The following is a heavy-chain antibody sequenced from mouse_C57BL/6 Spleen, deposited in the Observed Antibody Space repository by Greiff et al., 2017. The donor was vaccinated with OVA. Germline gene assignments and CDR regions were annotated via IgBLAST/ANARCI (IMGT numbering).Heavy chain of an antibody. CDR3: ARSGYYGSSYHWFAY. Sequence: VQLQQSGAELARPGASVKLSCKASGYTFTSYGISWVKQRTGQGLEWIGEIYPRSGNTYYNEKFKGKATLTADKSSSTAYMELRSLTSEDSAVYFCARSGYYGSSYHWFAYWGQGTLVTVSA. D-gene: IGHD1-1*01. CDR2: IYPRSGNT. CDR1: GYTFTSYG. V-gene: IGHV1-81*01. J-gene: IGHJ3*01.